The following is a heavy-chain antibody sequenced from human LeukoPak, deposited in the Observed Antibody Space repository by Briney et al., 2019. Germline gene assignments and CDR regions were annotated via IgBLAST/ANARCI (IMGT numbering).Heavy chain of an antibody. D-gene: IGHD3-3*01. CDR3: AKHGRITIFGVVTHDAFDI. J-gene: IGHJ3*02. CDR1: GFTFDDYA. Sequence: GGSLRLSCAASGFTFDDYAMHWVRQAPGKGLEWVAFIRYDGSNKYYADSVKGRFTISRDNSKNTLYLQMNSLRAEDTAVYYCAKHGRITIFGVVTHDAFDIWGQGTMVTVSS. V-gene: IGHV3-30*02. CDR2: IRYDGSNK.